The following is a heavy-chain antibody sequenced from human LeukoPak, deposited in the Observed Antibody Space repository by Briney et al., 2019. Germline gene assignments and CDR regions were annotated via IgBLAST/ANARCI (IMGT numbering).Heavy chain of an antibody. D-gene: IGHD6-13*01. Sequence: GGSLRLSCAASGSTFSEYWMHWVRQAPGKGLAWVSHINRDGGLTNYADSVKGRFTVSRDNARNILYLQMDSLRAEDTARYFCAREEHRLAAAGTSAFDLGGQGTLVTVSP. CDR1: GSTFSEYW. CDR3: AREEHRLAAAGTSAFDL. V-gene: IGHV3-74*01. J-gene: IGHJ3*01. CDR2: INRDGGLT.